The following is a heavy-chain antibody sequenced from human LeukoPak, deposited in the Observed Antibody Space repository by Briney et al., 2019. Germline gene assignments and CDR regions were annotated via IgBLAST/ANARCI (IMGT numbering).Heavy chain of an antibody. J-gene: IGHJ4*02. Sequence: GGSLRLSCAASGFAFSNYYMSWIRQAPGKGLEWVSYINSRGYTIYYVDPVKGRFTISRDNARNSLHLQMNSLRVEDTAVYYCARGSGYSGYEGDVDYWGQGTLVTVSS. CDR3: ARGSGYSGYEGDVDY. D-gene: IGHD5-12*01. CDR2: INSRGYTI. CDR1: GFAFSNYY. V-gene: IGHV3-11*01.